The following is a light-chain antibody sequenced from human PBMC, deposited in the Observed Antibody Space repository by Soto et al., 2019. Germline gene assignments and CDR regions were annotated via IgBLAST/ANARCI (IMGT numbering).Light chain of an antibody. J-gene: IGKJ4*01. V-gene: IGKV3-20*01. CDR3: QQYGSSPLT. CDR1: QSVSSNY. CDR2: RAS. Sequence: EIVLTQSPGTLSLSPGEGATLSCRASQSVSSNYLAWYQQKPGQAPKVLIYRASSRATGIPDRFSGSGSGTDFTLTISRLEPEDFAVYYCQQYGSSPLTFGGGTKVEIK.